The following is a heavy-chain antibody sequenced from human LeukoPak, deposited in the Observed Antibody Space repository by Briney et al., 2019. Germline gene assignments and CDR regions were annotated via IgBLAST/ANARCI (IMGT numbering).Heavy chain of an antibody. CDR3: ARATSIAAAARLDY. J-gene: IGHJ4*02. CDR2: ISAYNGNT. D-gene: IGHD6-13*01. CDR1: GYTFTSYG. V-gene: IGHV1-18*01. Sequence: ASVKVSCKASGYTFTSYGISWVRQAPEQGLEWMGWISAYNGNTNYAQKLQCRVTMTTDTSTSTAYMELRSLRSDDTAVYYCARATSIAAAARLDYWGQGTLVTVSS.